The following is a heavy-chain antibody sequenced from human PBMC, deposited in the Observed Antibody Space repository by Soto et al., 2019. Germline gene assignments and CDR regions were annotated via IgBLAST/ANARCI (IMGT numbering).Heavy chain of an antibody. CDR2: IRSKAYGGTT. V-gene: IGHV3-49*03. J-gene: IGHJ4*02. Sequence: PGGSLRLSCTASGFTFGDYAMSWFRQAPGKGLEWVGFIRSKAYGGTTEYAASVKGRFTISRDDSKSIAYLQMNSLKTEDTAVYYCTRDKRQRQMATKRFDYWGQGTLVTVSS. D-gene: IGHD5-12*01. CDR1: GFTFGDYA. CDR3: TRDKRQRQMATKRFDY.